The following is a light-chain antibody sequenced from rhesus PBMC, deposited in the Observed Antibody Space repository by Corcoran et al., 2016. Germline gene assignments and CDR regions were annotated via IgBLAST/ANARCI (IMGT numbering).Light chain of an antibody. V-gene: IGKV1-74*01. CDR2: KAS. CDR1: ENVNNS. CDR3: QHAYGTPLT. J-gene: IGKJ4*01. Sequence: DIQMTQSPSSLSASVGDRVTITCRASENVNNSLNWYQQKPGKAPNLLSYKASTLQTGVPSRFSGSGSGTEYTFTISSLQPEDVGTYYCQHAYGTPLTFGGGTKVEIK.